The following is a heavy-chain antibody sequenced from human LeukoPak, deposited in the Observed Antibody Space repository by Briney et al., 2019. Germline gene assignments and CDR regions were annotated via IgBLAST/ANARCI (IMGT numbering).Heavy chain of an antibody. CDR3: ALGGSPFDY. Sequence: PSETLSLTCTVSGGSISSYYWSWIRQPPGKGLEWIGYIYYSGSTNYNPSLKSRVTISVDTSKNQFSLKLSSVTAADTAVYYCALGGSPFDYWGQGTLVTVSS. J-gene: IGHJ4*02. V-gene: IGHV4-59*01. CDR1: GGSISSYY. D-gene: IGHD3-16*01. CDR2: IYYSGST.